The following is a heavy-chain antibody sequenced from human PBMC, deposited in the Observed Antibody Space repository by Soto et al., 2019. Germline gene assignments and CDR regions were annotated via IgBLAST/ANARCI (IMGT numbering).Heavy chain of an antibody. Sequence: QLQLLESGPGLVKPSESLSLTCSVSGGSISSTGYYWGWIRQPPGKGLEWIGSIYYSGTTDYSPSLRSRVXLXVXXPHSQFSLKLTSAPASDPAVYSWAPGGANYYYFAAWGQGTLVTVSS. CDR2: IYYSGTT. J-gene: IGHJ4*02. CDR1: GGSISSTGYY. V-gene: IGHV4-39*01. CDR3: APGGANYYYFAA. D-gene: IGHD1-7*01.